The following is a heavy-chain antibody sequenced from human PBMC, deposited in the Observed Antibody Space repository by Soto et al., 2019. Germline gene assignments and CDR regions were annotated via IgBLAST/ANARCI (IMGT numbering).Heavy chain of an antibody. CDR1: GFIFTGYY. Sequence: GASVKVSCKASGFIFTGYYIHWVRQAPGQGLEWMGWIKPNSGGTKYAQKFQGRVTMTRDTSITTAFLELSGLRSDDTALYYCVRDPQSSGWSYNWYDPWGQGTRVTVSS. V-gene: IGHV1-2*02. CDR3: VRDPQSSGWSYNWYDP. D-gene: IGHD6-19*01. CDR2: IKPNSGGT. J-gene: IGHJ5*02.